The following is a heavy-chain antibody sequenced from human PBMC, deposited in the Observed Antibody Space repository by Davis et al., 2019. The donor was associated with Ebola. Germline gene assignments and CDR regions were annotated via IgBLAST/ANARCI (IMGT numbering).Heavy chain of an antibody. V-gene: IGHV4-39*01. CDR1: GGSISSSSYY. CDR3: ARFFSEEWPVHEDY. D-gene: IGHD6-19*01. J-gene: IGHJ4*02. Sequence: MPSETLSLTCTVSGGSISSSSYYWGWIRQPPGKGLVWIGSIYYSGSTYYKPSLKSRVTISVDTSKNQFSLRLTSVTAADTAVYYCARFFSEEWPVHEDYWGQGTLVTVSS. CDR2: IYYSGST.